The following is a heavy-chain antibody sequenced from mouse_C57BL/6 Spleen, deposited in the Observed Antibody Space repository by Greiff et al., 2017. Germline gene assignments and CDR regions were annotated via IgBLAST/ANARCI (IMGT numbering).Heavy chain of an antibody. CDR3: ARSGNDYDAWFAY. CDR2: INPSNGGT. J-gene: IGHJ3*01. CDR1: GYTFTSYW. V-gene: IGHV1-53*01. D-gene: IGHD2-4*01. Sequence: VQLQQSGTELVKPGASVKLSCKASGYTFTSYWMHWVKQRPGQGLEWIGNINPSNGGTNYNEKFKSKATLTVDKSSSTAYMQLSSLTSEDSAVYYCARSGNDYDAWFAYWGQGTLVTVSA.